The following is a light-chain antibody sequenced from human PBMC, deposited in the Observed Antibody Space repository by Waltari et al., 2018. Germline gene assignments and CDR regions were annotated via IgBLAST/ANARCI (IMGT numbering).Light chain of an antibody. CDR1: QSVSNY. J-gene: IGKJ4*01. Sequence: DIVLTQSPDTLSLSPGERATLSCRASQSVSNYLAWYQQKPGQAPRLLIYDASKTATGIPARFSGSGFGTDFTLTISTLEPEDFAVYYCQQRGKWPLTFGGGTKVEIK. CDR3: QQRGKWPLT. CDR2: DAS. V-gene: IGKV3-11*01.